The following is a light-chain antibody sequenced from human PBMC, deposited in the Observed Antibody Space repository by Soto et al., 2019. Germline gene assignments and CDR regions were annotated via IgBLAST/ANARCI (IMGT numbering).Light chain of an antibody. CDR2: GAS. CDR1: QTVRNNY. Sequence: EFVLTQSPGTLSLSPGERATLSCRASQTVRNNYLAWYQQKPGQAPRLLIYGASSRATGIPDRFSGSGSGTDFTLTVSRLEPEDFAVYFCQHYGTFGPGTKVDIK. V-gene: IGKV3-20*01. J-gene: IGKJ3*01. CDR3: QHYGT.